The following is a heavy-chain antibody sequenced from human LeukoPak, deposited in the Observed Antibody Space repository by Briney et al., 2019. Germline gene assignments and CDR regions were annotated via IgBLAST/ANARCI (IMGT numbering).Heavy chain of an antibody. D-gene: IGHD5-18*01. CDR2: IYPGDSDT. CDR1: GYNFIIYW. CDR3: ARPDTGMMMDYFHYGMHV. V-gene: IGHV5-51*01. J-gene: IGHJ6*02. Sequence: GESLKISCKGSGYNFIIYWIGWVRQTPGRGLEWMGNIYPGDSDTTYSPSFQGQVTISADKSISTAYLQWSSLKASDTAMYYCARPDTGMMMDYFHYGMHVWGQGTTVTVSS.